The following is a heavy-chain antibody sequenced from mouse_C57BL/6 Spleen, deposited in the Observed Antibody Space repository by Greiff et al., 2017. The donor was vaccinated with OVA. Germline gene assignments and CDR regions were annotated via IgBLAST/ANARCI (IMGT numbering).Heavy chain of an antibody. CDR3: ARPDLLLRGYYAMDY. V-gene: IGHV1-78*01. D-gene: IGHD1-1*01. CDR2: IYPRDGST. J-gene: IGHJ4*01. Sequence: QVQLQQSDAELVKPGASVKISCKVSGYTFTDHTIHWMKQRPEQGLEWIGYIYPRDGSTKYNEKFKGKATLTADKSSSTAYMQLNSLTSEDSAVYFCARPDLLLRGYYAMDYWGQGTSVTVSS. CDR1: GYTFTDHT.